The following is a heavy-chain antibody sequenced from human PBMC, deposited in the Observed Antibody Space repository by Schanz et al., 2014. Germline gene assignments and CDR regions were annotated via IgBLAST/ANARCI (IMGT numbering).Heavy chain of an antibody. CDR3: ATASSPVREAGAGSSFHL. V-gene: IGHV3-15*01. Sequence: EVQLVESGGGLVKPGGFLRLSCAASGFTFSDAWMSWVRQAPGKGLEWVGRIKSKTDGETTDYAAPVKGRFSISRDDSQSTLYLQMNSLKIEDTAVYYCATASSPVREAGAGSSFHLWGQGTLXTVSP. CDR2: IKSKTDGETT. J-gene: IGHJ5*02. D-gene: IGHD6-13*01. CDR1: GFTFSDAW.